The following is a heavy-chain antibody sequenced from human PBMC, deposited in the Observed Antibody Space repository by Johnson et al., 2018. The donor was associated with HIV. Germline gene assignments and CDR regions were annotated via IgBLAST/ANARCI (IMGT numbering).Heavy chain of an antibody. J-gene: IGHJ3*02. D-gene: IGHD6-13*01. V-gene: IGHV3-30*02. CDR2: IRYDGSNK. CDR3: ARYQQLVRDGAFDI. Sequence: QVQLVESGGGVIQPGGSLRLSCAASGFTFSNYGMHWVRQAPGKGLEWVAFIRYDGSNKFYADSVKGRFTISRDNSKNTLWLQINSLRAEDTAVYYCARYQQLVRDGAFDIWGQGTMVTVSS. CDR1: GFTFSNYG.